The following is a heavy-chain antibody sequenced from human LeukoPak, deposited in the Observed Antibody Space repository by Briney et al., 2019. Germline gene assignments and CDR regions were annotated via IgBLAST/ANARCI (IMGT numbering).Heavy chain of an antibody. J-gene: IGHJ4*02. Sequence: GGSLRLSCAASGFTFSSYGMHWVRQAPGKGLEWVAVISYDGSNKYYADSVKGRSTISRDNSKNTLYLQMNSLRAEDTAVYYCAKGLYSSSSSPDYWGQGTLVTVSS. CDR2: ISYDGSNK. V-gene: IGHV3-30*18. CDR3: AKGLYSSSSSPDY. D-gene: IGHD6-13*01. CDR1: GFTFSSYG.